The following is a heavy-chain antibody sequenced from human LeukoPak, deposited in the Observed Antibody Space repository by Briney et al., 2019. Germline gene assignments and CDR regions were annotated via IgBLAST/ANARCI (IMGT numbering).Heavy chain of an antibody. D-gene: IGHD1-26*01. CDR1: GFIFSNYA. Sequence: PGGSLRLSCAASGFIFSNYAMSWVRQAPGKGLEWVSVIYSCGSTYYADSVKGRFTISRDNSKNTLYLQMNSLRAEDTAVYYCAREVGYGGSYWDYWGQGTLVTVSS. CDR2: IYSCGST. CDR3: AREVGYGGSYWDY. J-gene: IGHJ4*02. V-gene: IGHV3-66*03.